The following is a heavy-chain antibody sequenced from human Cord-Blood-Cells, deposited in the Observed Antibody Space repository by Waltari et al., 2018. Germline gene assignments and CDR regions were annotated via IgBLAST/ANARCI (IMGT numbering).Heavy chain of an antibody. Sequence: QVQLVESGGGVVQPGRSLRLSCAASGFTFSSYGMHWVRQAPGKGVEWVAVIWYDGSNKYYADSVKGRFTISRDNSKNTMYLQMNSLRAEDTAVYYCARAPTGDYWGQGTLVTVSS. J-gene: IGHJ4*02. CDR1: GFTFSSYG. CDR3: ARAPTGDY. D-gene: IGHD1-1*01. CDR2: IWYDGSNK. V-gene: IGHV3-33*01.